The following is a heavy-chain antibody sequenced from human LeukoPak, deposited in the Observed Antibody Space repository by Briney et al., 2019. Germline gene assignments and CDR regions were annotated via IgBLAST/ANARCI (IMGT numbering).Heavy chain of an antibody. CDR2: IYYSGST. CDR3: ARESGGSYDLGDAFDI. J-gene: IGHJ3*02. V-gene: IGHV4-59*01. D-gene: IGHD1-26*01. Sequence: PSETLSLTCTVPGGSISSYYWSWIRQPPGKGLEWIGYIYYSGSTNYNPSLKSRVTISVDTSKNQFSLKLSSVTAADTAVYYCARESGGSYDLGDAFDIWGQGTMVTVSS. CDR1: GGSISSYY.